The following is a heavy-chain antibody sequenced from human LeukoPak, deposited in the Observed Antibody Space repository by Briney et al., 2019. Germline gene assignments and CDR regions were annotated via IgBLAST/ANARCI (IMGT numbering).Heavy chain of an antibody. Sequence: GGSLRLSCAASGFSFSTSWMHWVRQAPGKGLVWVSRINSESSSIYADSVKGRFTISRDNAKNTLYLQMNSLRAEDTAVYYCVRDWYYNLDYWRQGTLVTVSS. D-gene: IGHD3-10*01. CDR3: VRDWYYNLDY. J-gene: IGHJ4*02. CDR2: INSESSS. CDR1: GFSFSTSW. V-gene: IGHV3-74*01.